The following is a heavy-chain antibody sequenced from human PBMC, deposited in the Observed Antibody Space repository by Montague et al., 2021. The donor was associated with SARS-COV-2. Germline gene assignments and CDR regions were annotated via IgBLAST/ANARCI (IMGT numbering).Heavy chain of an antibody. Sequence: SLRLSCAASGFTFSSYAMHWVRQAPGKGLEYVPGIINNGGTTYYANSVKGRFTISRDNSENTLYLQMGSLRGEDMAVYYCARAPMVRGVSPPQIALDIWGRGTMVTVPS. CDR1: GFTFSSYA. V-gene: IGHV3-64*01. CDR3: ARAPMVRGVSPPQIALDI. CDR2: IINNGGTT. J-gene: IGHJ3*02. D-gene: IGHD3-10*01.